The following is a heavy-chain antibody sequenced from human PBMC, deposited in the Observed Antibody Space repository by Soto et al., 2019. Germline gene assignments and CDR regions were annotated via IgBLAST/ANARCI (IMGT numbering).Heavy chain of an antibody. CDR3: AREGKVDVGLYGMDV. CDR2: IYYSGST. D-gene: IGHD3-10*01. V-gene: IGHV4-61*01. CDR1: GGSVSSGSYY. Sequence: PSETLSLTCTVSGGSVSSGSYYWSWIRQPPGKGLEWIGYIYYSGSTNYNPSLKSRVTISVDTSKNQLSLKLSSVTAADTAVFYFAREGKVDVGLYGMDVWGQGTTVTVSS. J-gene: IGHJ6*02.